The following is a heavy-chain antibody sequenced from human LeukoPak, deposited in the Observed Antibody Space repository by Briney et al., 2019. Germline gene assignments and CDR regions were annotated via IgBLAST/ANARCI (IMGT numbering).Heavy chain of an antibody. J-gene: IGHJ3*02. CDR1: GYSISTGYY. CDR3: ARSTWGSYDAFHI. V-gene: IGHV4-38-2*02. CDR2: IYHSGST. D-gene: IGHD1-26*01. Sequence: PSETLSLTCTVSGYSISTGYYWGWIRQPPGKGLEWIGSIYHSGSTYYNPSLKSRVTISVDTSKNQFSLKLSSVTAADTAVYYCARSTWGSYDAFHIWGQGTMVTVSS.